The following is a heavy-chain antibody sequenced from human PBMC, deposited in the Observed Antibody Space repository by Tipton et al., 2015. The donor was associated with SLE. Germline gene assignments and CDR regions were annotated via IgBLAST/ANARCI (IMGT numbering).Heavy chain of an antibody. V-gene: IGHV4-59*01. CDR3: ARGPTAQLERRRGHFDY. Sequence: TLSLTCTVSNGSINLYYWSWIRQSPGKGLEYIGHVYYLGATNYSPSFESRVAISVDTSKNQFSLKLSSVTAADTAVYFCARGPTAQLERRRGHFDYWGQGTLVTVSS. J-gene: IGHJ4*02. CDR1: NGSINLYY. D-gene: IGHD1-1*01. CDR2: VYYLGAT.